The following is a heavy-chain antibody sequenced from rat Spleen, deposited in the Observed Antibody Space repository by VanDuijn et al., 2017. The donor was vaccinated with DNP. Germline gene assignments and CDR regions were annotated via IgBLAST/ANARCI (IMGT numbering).Heavy chain of an antibody. CDR1: GFTFSNYD. V-gene: IGHV5-7*01. CDR3: ARQNGGYYFDY. D-gene: IGHD1-11*01. CDR2: ISYDGSST. J-gene: IGHJ2*01. Sequence: EVQLVESGGGLVQPGGSMKLSCAASGFTFSNYDMAWVRQAPKKGLEWVATISYDGSSTYYRDSVKGRFTISRDNAKSTLYLQMDSLRSEDTATYYCARQNGGYYFDYWGQGVMVTVSS.